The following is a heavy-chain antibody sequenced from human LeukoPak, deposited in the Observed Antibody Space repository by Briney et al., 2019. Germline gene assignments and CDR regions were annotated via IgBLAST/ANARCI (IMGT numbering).Heavy chain of an antibody. CDR1: GGTFSSYA. J-gene: IGHJ4*02. V-gene: IGHV1-69*06. CDR2: IISIFGTA. CDR3: ARDSKRVGATIVGFDY. Sequence: GASVKVSCKASGGTFSSYAISWVRQAPGQGLEWMGGIISIFGTANYAQKFQGRVTITADKSTSTAYMELSSLRSEDTAVYYCARDSKRVGATIVGFDYWGQGTLVTVSS. D-gene: IGHD1-26*01.